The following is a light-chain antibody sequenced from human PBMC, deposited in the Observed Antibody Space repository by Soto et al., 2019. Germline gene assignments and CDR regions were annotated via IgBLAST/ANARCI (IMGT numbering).Light chain of an antibody. J-gene: IGKJ4*01. V-gene: IGKV1-39*01. CDR2: AAS. Sequence: DIPMTQSPSSLSASVGDRVTITCRASQSIRSYLNWYQQKPGKAPKLLIYAASSLQSGVPSRFSGGGSGTDFTLTISSLQPEDFATYYCQQSYRTPLTFGGGTKLEIK. CDR3: QQSYRTPLT. CDR1: QSIRSY.